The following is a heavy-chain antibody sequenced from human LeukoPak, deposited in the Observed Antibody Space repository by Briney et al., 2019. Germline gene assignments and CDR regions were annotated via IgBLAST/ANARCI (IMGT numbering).Heavy chain of an antibody. J-gene: IGHJ4*02. CDR1: GYTFTGYY. CDR2: INPNSGGI. V-gene: IGHV1-2*02. D-gene: IGHD6-19*01. CDR3: ARDLGSGWIIVDY. Sequence: ASVKVSCKASGYTFTGYYIHWVRQAPGQGLEWMGWINPNSGGINSAQKFQGRVTLTRDTSISTAYLELSSLRSDDTAVYYCARDLGSGWIIVDYWGQGTLVTVSS.